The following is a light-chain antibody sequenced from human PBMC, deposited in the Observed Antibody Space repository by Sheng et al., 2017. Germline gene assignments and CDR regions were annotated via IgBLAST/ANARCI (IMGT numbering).Light chain of an antibody. Sequence: EIVMTQSPATLSVSPGERATLSCRASQSVSNNLAWYQQKPGQAPRLLIYGASTRAPGIPARYSGSGSGTEFTLTISSLQSEDLAVYYCQHYNNRPLTFGGGTKVDIK. CDR2: GAS. V-gene: IGKV3-15*01. J-gene: IGKJ4*01. CDR1: QSVSNN. CDR3: QHYNNRPLT.